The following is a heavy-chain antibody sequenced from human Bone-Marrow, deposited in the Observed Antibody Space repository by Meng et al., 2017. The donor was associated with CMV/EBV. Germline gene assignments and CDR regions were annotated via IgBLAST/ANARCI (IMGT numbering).Heavy chain of an antibody. V-gene: IGHV4-34*01. J-gene: IGHJ6*02. Sequence: LSLTCAVYGGSFSGYYWSWIRQPPGKGLEWIGEINHSGSTNYNPSLKSRVTISVDTSKNQFSLKLSSVTAADTAVYYCARDSSTSSRRAGYYYGMDVWGQGTTVTVSS. CDR3: ARDSSTSSRRAGYYYGMDV. CDR1: GGSFSGYY. CDR2: INHSGST. D-gene: IGHD2-2*01.